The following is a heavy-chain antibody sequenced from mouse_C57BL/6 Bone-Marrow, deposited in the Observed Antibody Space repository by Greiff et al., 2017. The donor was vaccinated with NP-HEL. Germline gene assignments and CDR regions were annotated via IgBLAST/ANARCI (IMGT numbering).Heavy chain of an antibody. V-gene: IGHV1-4*01. Sequence: VQLQESGAELARPGASVKMSCKASSYTFTSYTMHWVKQRPGQGLEWIGYINPSSGYTKYNQKFKDKATLTADKSSSTAYMQLSSLTSEDSAVYYCARLGLLRCFDYWGQGTTLTVSS. J-gene: IGHJ2*01. CDR3: ARLGLLRCFDY. CDR1: SYTFTSYT. D-gene: IGHD1-1*01. CDR2: INPSSGYT.